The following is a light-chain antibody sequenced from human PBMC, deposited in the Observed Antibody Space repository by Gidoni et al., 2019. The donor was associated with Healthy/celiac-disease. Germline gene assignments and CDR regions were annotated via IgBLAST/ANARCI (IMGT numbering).Light chain of an antibody. Sequence: EIVLTQSTATLSLSPGARATLSCRDSQSVSSYLAWYQQKPGQAPRLLIYDASNRATGIPARFSGSGSGTDFTLTISSLEPEDFAVYYCQQRSNWPMCSFGQGTKLEIK. J-gene: IGKJ2*04. V-gene: IGKV3-11*01. CDR2: DAS. CDR3: QQRSNWPMCS. CDR1: QSVSSY.